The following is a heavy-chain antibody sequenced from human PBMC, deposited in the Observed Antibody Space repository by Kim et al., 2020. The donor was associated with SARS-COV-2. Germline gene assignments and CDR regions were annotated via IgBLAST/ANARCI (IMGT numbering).Heavy chain of an antibody. Sequence: SETLSLTCAVYGGSFSGYYWSWIRQPPGKGLEWIGEINHSGSTNYNPSLKSRVTISVDTSKNQFSLKLSSVTAADTAVYYCARGKRGYSSSWYGAFDIWGQGTMVTVSS. CDR3: ARGKRGYSSSWYGAFDI. CDR2: INHSGST. V-gene: IGHV4-34*01. D-gene: IGHD6-13*01. J-gene: IGHJ3*02. CDR1: GGSFSGYY.